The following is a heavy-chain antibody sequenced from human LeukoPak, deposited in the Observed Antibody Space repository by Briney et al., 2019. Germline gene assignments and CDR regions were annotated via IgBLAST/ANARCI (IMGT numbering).Heavy chain of an antibody. CDR2: INPNSGGT. V-gene: IGHV1-2*02. J-gene: IGHJ6*03. CDR1: GYTFTGYY. D-gene: IGHD6-13*01. Sequence: GASVKVSCKASGYTFTGYYMHWVRQAPGQGLEWMGWINPNSGGTNYAQKFQGRVTMTTDTSTSTAYMELRSLRSDDTAVYYCARVPRGQQLVYYYYMDVWGKGTTVTISS. CDR3: ARVPRGQQLVYYYYMDV.